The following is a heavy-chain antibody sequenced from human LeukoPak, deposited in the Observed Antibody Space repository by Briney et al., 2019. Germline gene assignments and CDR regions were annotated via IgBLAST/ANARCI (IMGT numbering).Heavy chain of an antibody. CDR2: ISAYNGNT. V-gene: IGHV1-18*01. CDR3: ARGYRALYYYDG. J-gene: IGHJ4*02. Sequence: ASVTVSCKASGYTFTSYGISWVRQAPGQGLEWMGWISAYNGNTNYAQKLQGRVTMTTDTSTSTAYMELRSLRSHDTAVYYCARGYRALYYYDGWGQGTLVTVSS. CDR1: GYTFTSYG. D-gene: IGHD3-22*01.